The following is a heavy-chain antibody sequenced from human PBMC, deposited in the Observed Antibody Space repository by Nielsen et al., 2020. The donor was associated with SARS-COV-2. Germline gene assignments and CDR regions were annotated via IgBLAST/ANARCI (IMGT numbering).Heavy chain of an antibody. J-gene: IGHJ4*02. CDR2: ISAYNGNT. CDR3: ARGPPPKRGSGSYSYYFDY. D-gene: IGHD3-10*01. V-gene: IGHV1-18*04. Sequence: ASVKVSCKASGYAFTSYGISWVRQAPGQGLEWMGWISAYNGNTNYAQKLQGRVTMTRNTSISTAYMELSSLRSEDTAVYYCARGPPPKRGSGSYSYYFDYWGQGTLVTVSS. CDR1: GYAFTSYG.